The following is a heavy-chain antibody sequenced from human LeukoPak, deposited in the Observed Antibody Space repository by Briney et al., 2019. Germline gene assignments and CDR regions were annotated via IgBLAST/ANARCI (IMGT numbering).Heavy chain of an antibody. D-gene: IGHD6-19*01. J-gene: IGHJ4*02. CDR1: GFTFSSYD. V-gene: IGHV3-13*01. Sequence: GGSLCLSCAASGFTFSSYDMHWVRQATGKGLEWVSAIGTAGDTYYPGSVKGRFTISRENAKNSLYLQMNSLRAGDTAVYYCARNAGSGWFDYWGQGTLVTVSS. CDR3: ARNAGSGWFDY. CDR2: IGTAGDT.